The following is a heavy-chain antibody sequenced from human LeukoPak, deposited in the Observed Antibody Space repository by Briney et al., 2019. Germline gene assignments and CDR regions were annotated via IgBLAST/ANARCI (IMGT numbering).Heavy chain of an antibody. J-gene: IGHJ4*02. D-gene: IGHD6-6*01. V-gene: IGHV3-7*03. CDR2: IKQDGSEK. CDR1: GFTFSSYW. CDR3: ARDRAYSSSSTAFDY. Sequence: GGSLRLSCAASGFTFSSYWMSWVRQAPGKGLERVANIKQDGSEKYYVDPVKGRFTISRDNAKNSLYLRMNSLRAEDTAVYYCARDRAYSSSSTAFDYWGQGTLVTVSS.